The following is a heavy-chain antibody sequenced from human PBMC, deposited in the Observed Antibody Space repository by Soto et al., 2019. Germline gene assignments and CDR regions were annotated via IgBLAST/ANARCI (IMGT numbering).Heavy chain of an antibody. Sequence: EVQLVESGGGLVKPGESLTLSCAVSGFSFSDAWMTWVRQAPGKGLEWVGRIKGKGDAGATDYSAPVKGRITISKDESKNMLFLQMNSLKVEDAALYYCTWMTTVTKMTYWGQGTLVTVSS. CDR2: IKGKGDAGAT. J-gene: IGHJ4*02. D-gene: IGHD4-17*01. V-gene: IGHV3-15*01. CDR3: TWMTTVTKMTY. CDR1: GFSFSDAW.